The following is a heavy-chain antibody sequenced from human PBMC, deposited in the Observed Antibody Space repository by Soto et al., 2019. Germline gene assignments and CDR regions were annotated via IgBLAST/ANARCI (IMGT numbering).Heavy chain of an antibody. V-gene: IGHV1-46*02. CDR2: INPSGGST. J-gene: IGHJ4*02. Sequence: ASVKVSCKTSGYTFNKYPIHWVRQAPGQGLEWMGIINPSGGSTNYLQKFQGRITMTRDTSTSTVYMELSSLRSEDTAVYFCARADYYDSSGFYYDCWGQGSLVTVSS. D-gene: IGHD3-22*01. CDR3: ARADYYDSSGFYYDC. CDR1: GYTFNKYP.